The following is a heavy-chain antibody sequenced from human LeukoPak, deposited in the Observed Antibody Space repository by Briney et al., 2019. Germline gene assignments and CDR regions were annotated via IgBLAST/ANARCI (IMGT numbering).Heavy chain of an antibody. D-gene: IGHD5-18*01. CDR1: GYNFATDW. CDR2: IFPADSDT. CDR3: ARPKSGYSYGD. Sequence: GESLKISCKGSGYNFATDWIGWVRRMPGKGLEWMGIIFPADSDTRYNPSFQGQVTISSDKSITTAYLQWSSLKASDTAMYYCARPKSGYSYGDWGQGTLVTVSS. V-gene: IGHV5-51*01. J-gene: IGHJ4*02.